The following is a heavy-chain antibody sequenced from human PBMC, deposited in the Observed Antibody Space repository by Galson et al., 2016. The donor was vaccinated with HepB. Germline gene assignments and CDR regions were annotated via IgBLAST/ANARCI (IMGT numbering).Heavy chain of an antibody. CDR2: INAGNGDT. V-gene: IGHV1-3*01. J-gene: IGHJ4*02. D-gene: IGHD3-9*01. CDR1: GYTFVSYA. CDR3: AREDFDTYPDY. Sequence: SVKVSCKASGYTFVSYAMNWVRQAPGQRLEWMGWINAGNGDTKYSQNFQGRVTLSRDTSASTAYMELSSLTSEDTAVYLCAREDFDTYPDYWGQGTLVTVSS.